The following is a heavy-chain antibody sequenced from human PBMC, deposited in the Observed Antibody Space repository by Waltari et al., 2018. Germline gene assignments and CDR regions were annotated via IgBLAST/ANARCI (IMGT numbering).Heavy chain of an antibody. D-gene: IGHD3-22*01. V-gene: IGHV4-39*01. CDR1: GGSIRSINYY. CDR3: ARSGYYDSSGYYWWFDP. Sequence: QLQLQESGPGLVKPSETLSLTCTVSGGSIRSINYYWGGIRQPPGKGLEWIVMIYYSGSTSYNPALKSRVTISVDTSKNQFYLKLNSVTAADTAVHYCARSGYYDSSGYYWWFDPWGQGTLVTVSS. J-gene: IGHJ5*02. CDR2: IYYSGST.